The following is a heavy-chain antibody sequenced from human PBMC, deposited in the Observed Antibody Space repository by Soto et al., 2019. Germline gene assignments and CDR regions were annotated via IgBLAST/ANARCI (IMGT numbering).Heavy chain of an antibody. V-gene: IGHV4-31*03. CDR2: IYYSGSA. J-gene: IGHJ3*01. CDR3: WEDPSGDYCAFGP. D-gene: IGHD3-3*01. Sequence: QVQLQESGPGLVKPSQTLSLTCTVSGASISRGAYYWSWIRQHPGKGLEWIGYIYYSGSAYYNPSLRSRGTPSVDTFKDQVSLKLSPFTAADTAVFFCWEDPSGDYCAFGPWGQRTNVIVSS. CDR1: GASISRGAYY.